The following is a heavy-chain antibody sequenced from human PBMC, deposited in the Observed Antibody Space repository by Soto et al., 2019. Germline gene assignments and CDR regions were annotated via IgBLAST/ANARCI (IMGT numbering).Heavy chain of an antibody. Sequence: EVLLVDSGGGLVKPGGSLRLSCAASGFTFSTYNMNWVRQAPGKGLEWVSSINGRGNYIYYTDAVKGRFTISRDNAKTSLYLQMNSLRAEDTAVYYCAREDGIVGATSAFDYWGQGTLVTVSS. CDR1: GFTFSTYN. D-gene: IGHD1-26*01. CDR3: AREDGIVGATSAFDY. V-gene: IGHV3-21*01. CDR2: INGRGNYI. J-gene: IGHJ4*02.